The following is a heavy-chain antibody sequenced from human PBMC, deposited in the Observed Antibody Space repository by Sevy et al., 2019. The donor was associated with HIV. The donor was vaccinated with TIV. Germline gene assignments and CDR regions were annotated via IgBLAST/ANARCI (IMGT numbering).Heavy chain of an antibody. CDR3: ARAGYRNWLDP. D-gene: IGHD1-1*01. Sequence: ASVKVSCKASGYTFSSYGISWVRQAPGQGLEWMGWISGYNGNTNFAQKLQGRVTMTTDTSTSTAYMEVRSLRSDDTAVYYCARAGYRNWLDPWGQGTLVTVSS. V-gene: IGHV1-18*01. J-gene: IGHJ5*02. CDR1: GYTFSSYG. CDR2: ISGYNGNT.